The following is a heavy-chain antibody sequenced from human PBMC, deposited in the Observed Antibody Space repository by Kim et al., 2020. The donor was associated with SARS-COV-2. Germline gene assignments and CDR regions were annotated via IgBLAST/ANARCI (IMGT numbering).Heavy chain of an antibody. D-gene: IGHD6-13*01. V-gene: IGHV4-59*01. J-gene: IGHJ6*02. Sequence: LKSRVTISVDTSKNQFSLKLSSVTAADTAVYYCARAGSSWSYYYYYGMDVWGQGTTVTVSS. CDR3: ARAGSSWSYYYYYGMDV.